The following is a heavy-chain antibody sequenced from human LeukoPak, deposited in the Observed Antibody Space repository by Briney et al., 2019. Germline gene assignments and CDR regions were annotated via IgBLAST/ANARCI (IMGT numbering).Heavy chain of an antibody. D-gene: IGHD3-3*01. CDR1: GFTFSSYA. CDR2: ISYDGSNK. CDR3: AREWVLAYYFDY. Sequence: PGGSLRLSCAASGFTFSSYAMHWVRQAPGKGLEWVAVISYDGSNKYYADSVKGRFTISRDNSKNTLYLQMNSLRAEDTAVYYCAREWVLAYYFDYWGQGTLVTVSS. J-gene: IGHJ4*02. V-gene: IGHV3-30*04.